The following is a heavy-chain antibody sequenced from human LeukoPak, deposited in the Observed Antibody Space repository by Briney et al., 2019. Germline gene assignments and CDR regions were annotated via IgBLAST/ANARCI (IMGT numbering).Heavy chain of an antibody. V-gene: IGHV3-9*01. CDR1: GFTFDDYA. CDR3: AQIRPHGPETSGGTSTNDY. Sequence: PGGSLRLSCAASGFTFDDYAMHWVRQAPGKGLEWASGISWNSGSIGYADSVKGRFTISRDNAKNSLYLQMNSLRAEDTALYYCAQIRPHGPETSGGTSTNDYWGQGTLVTVSS. CDR2: ISWNSGSI. D-gene: IGHD2-15*01. J-gene: IGHJ4*02.